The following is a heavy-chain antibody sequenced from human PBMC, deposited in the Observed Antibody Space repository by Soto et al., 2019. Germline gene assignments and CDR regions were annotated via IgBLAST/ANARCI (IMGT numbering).Heavy chain of an antibody. V-gene: IGHV4-59*01. CDR3: ARGSYDILTGYPSYYYYYGMDV. D-gene: IGHD3-9*01. Sequence: SETLSLTCTVSGGSISSYYWSWIRQPPGKGLEWIGYIYYSGSTNYNPSLKSRVTISVDTSKNQFSLKLSSVTAADTAVYYCARGSYDILTGYPSYYYYYGMDVWGQGTTVTVSS. CDR1: GGSISSYY. J-gene: IGHJ6*02. CDR2: IYYSGST.